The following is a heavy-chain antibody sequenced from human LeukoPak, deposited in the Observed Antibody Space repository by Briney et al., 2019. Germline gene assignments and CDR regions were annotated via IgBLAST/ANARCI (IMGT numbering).Heavy chain of an antibody. J-gene: IGHJ4*02. CDR2: ISWNSGSI. Sequence: PGGSLTLSCAASGFTFDDYAMHWLRQAPGKGLEWVSGISWNSGSIGYADSVKGRFTISRDNAKNSLYLQMNSLRAEDTALYYCAKDMAGTRWYYFDYWGQGTLVTVSS. CDR1: GFTFDDYA. V-gene: IGHV3-9*01. CDR3: AKDMAGTRWYYFDY. D-gene: IGHD6-19*01.